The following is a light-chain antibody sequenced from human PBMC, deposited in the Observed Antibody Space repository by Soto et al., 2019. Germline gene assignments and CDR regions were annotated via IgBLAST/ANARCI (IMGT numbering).Light chain of an antibody. CDR2: GVT. Sequence: QSALTQPPSASGSPGQSVAISCTGTSSDVGGYNYVSWYQQHPGKAPKLIIYGVTNRPSGVSNRFSGSKSGNTASLTISGLQAEDEADYHCSSYTSGSSHYVFGTGTKLTVL. CDR3: SSYTSGSSHYV. CDR1: SSDVGGYNY. V-gene: IGLV2-14*01. J-gene: IGLJ1*01.